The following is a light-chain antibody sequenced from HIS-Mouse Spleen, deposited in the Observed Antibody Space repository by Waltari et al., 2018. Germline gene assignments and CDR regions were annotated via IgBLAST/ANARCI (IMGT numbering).Light chain of an antibody. CDR3: YSTDSSGNHRV. CDR2: EDS. V-gene: IGLV3-10*01. J-gene: IGLJ2*01. Sequence: SYELTQPPSVSVSPGQTARITCSGDALPKKYAYWYQQKSGQAPVLVIYEDSKRPSGISGRFSGSSSGTMATLTISGDQVEDEADYYCYSTDSSGNHRVFGGGTKLTVL. CDR1: ALPKKY.